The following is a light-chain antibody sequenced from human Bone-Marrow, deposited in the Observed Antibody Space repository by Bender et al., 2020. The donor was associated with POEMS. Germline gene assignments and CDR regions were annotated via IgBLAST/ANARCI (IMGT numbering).Light chain of an antibody. Sequence: QSVLTQPPSASGTPGQRVTISCSGSSSNIGRNTVNWYQQFPGTAPKLLIYSNNQWPSGVPDRFSGSRSGTSASLAISGLQSEDEADYYCAVWDDSLNGWVFGGGTKLTVL. V-gene: IGLV1-44*01. CDR1: SSNIGRNT. CDR3: AVWDDSLNGWV. J-gene: IGLJ3*02. CDR2: SNN.